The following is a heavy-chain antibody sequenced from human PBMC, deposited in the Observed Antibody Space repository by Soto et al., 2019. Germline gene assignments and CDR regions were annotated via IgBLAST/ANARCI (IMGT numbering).Heavy chain of an antibody. D-gene: IGHD3-22*01. CDR3: ARGPITTNPRFDP. CDR2: INHSGST. J-gene: IGHJ5*02. CDR1: GGSFSGYY. Sequence: SETLSLTCAVYGGSFSGYYWSWIRQPPGKGLEWIGEINHSGSTNYNPSLKSRVTISVDTSKNQFSLKLTSVTAADTAVYYCARGPITTNPRFDPWGQGTLVTVSS. V-gene: IGHV4-34*01.